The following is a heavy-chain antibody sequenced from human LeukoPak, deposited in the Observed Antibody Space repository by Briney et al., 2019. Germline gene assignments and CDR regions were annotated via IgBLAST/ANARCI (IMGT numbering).Heavy chain of an antibody. CDR3: ASLEYSSSSG. V-gene: IGHV4-59*12. D-gene: IGHD6-6*01. Sequence: PSETLSLTCTVSGGSISSYYWSWTRQPPGKGLEWIGYIYYSGSTNYNPSLKSRVTMSVDTSKNQFSLKLSSVTAADTAVYYCASLEYSSSSGWGQGTLVTVSS. CDR1: GGSISSYY. J-gene: IGHJ4*02. CDR2: IYYSGST.